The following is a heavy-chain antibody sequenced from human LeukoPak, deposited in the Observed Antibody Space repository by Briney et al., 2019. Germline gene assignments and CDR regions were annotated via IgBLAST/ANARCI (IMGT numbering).Heavy chain of an antibody. CDR3: ARDRPHFEY. Sequence: GGSLRLSCAASGFTFSSYAMSWVRQAPGTGLEWVSAISNSGGNTYYADSGKGRFTISRDNSKNTLYLQMNSLRVEDTAVYSGARDRPHFEYWGQGTLVSVSS. V-gene: IGHV3-23*01. CDR1: GFTFSSYA. D-gene: IGHD6-6*01. J-gene: IGHJ4*02. CDR2: ISNSGGNT.